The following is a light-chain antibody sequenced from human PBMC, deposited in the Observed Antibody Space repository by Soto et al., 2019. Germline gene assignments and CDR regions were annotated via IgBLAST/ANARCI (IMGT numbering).Light chain of an antibody. V-gene: IGKV3-15*01. CDR1: QSISIN. CDR3: QQYNNWIT. CDR2: AAS. J-gene: IGKJ5*01. Sequence: DILLTQSPGTLSLSPGERAILSCRASQSISINLAWYQQKPGQAPRLLIYAASNRATGVPARLSGSWSGTEFTLTISSLQSEDSAVYYCQQYNNWITFGQGTRLEIK.